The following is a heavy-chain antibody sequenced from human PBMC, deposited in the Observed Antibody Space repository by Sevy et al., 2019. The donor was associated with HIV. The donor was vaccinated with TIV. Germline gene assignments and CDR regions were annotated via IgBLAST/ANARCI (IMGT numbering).Heavy chain of an antibody. CDR3: ARGRSGSYKGGFDY. CDR2: IYYSGST. V-gene: IGHV4-59*01. CDR1: GGSISSYY. D-gene: IGHD1-26*01. J-gene: IGHJ4*02. Sequence: SETLSLTCTVSGGSISSYYWSWIRQPPGKGLEWIGYIYYSGSTNYNPSLKSRVNISVDTSKNQFSLKLSSVTAADTAVYYCARGRSGSYKGGFDYWGQGTLVTVSS.